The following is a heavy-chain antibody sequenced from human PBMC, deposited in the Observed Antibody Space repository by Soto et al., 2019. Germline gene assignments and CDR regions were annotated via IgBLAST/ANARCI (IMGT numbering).Heavy chain of an antibody. J-gene: IGHJ2*01. V-gene: IGHV1-3*01. Sequence: QVQLVQSGAEVKEPGASVKVSCRASGYTFTNYAIHWVRQAPGQRLEWMGWLNPGNGNTKYPQKCQGRVTITRDTSARTAYMFLSSLRSEDTAVYYCARDQGIPYCGGDCYSDWYFDLWGRGTLVTVSS. CDR3: ARDQGIPYCGGDCYSDWYFDL. CDR1: GYTFTNYA. CDR2: LNPGNGNT. D-gene: IGHD2-21*01.